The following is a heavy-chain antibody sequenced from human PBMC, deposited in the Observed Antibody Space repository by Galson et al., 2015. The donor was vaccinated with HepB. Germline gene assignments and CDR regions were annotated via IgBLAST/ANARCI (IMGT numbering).Heavy chain of an antibody. Sequence: PALVKPTQTLTLTCTFSGFSLSTSGVGVGWIRQPPGKALEWLALIYWDDDKRYSPSLKSRLTITKDTSKNQVVLTMTNMDPVGTATYYCAHRQTPRGAYYTFDYWGQGTLVTVSS. CDR2: IYWDDDK. J-gene: IGHJ4*02. V-gene: IGHV2-5*02. CDR1: GFSLSTSGVG. CDR3: AHRQTPRGAYYTFDY. D-gene: IGHD3-3*01.